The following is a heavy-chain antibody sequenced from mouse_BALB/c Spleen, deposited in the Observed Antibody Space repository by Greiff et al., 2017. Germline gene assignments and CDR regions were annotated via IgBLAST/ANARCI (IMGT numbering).Heavy chain of an antibody. CDR3: ARGDYDRGFDY. D-gene: IGHD2-4*01. J-gene: IGHJ2*01. CDR2: IRNKANGYTT. CDR1: GFTFTDYY. Sequence: EVQVVESGGGLVQPGGSLRLSCATSGFTFTDYYMSWVRQPPGKALEWLGFIRNKANGYTTEYSASVKGRFTISRDNSQSILYLQMNTLRAEDSATYYCARGDYDRGFDYWGQGTTLTVSS. V-gene: IGHV7-3*02.